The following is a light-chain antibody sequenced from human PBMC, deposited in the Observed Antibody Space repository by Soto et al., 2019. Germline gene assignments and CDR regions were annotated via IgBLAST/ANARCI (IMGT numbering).Light chain of an antibody. CDR3: KQALHSPPT. CDR1: QSLLHSNGYNY. CDR2: LGS. V-gene: IGKV2-28*01. J-gene: IGKJ4*01. Sequence: DIVMTQSPFSLPVTPGEPASISCRSSQSLLHSNGYNYLNWYLQKPGQSPQLLIYLGSNRASGVPDRFSGSISGSDFTLKISRVEAEDVRVYYGKQALHSPPTFSGGTKVLIK.